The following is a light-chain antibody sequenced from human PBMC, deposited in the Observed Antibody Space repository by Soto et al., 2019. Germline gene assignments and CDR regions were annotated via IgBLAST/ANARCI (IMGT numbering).Light chain of an antibody. J-gene: IGLJ3*02. CDR3: QSYDSSLSGWV. Sequence: QSVLTQPPSVSGAPGQRDTISWTGSSSNIGAGYDVHWYQQLPGTAPKLLIYGNSNRPSGVPDRFSGSKSGTSASLAITGLRAEDEADYYCQSYDSSLSGWVFGGGTKLTVL. V-gene: IGLV1-40*01. CDR2: GNS. CDR1: SSNIGAGYD.